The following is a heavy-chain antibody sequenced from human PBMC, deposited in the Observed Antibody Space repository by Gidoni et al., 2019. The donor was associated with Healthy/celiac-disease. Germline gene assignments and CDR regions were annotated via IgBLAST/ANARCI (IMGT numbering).Heavy chain of an antibody. J-gene: IGHJ6*03. CDR3: ARLLTTVTYGDYYYYMDV. Sequence: VQLVQSGAEVKKPGASVKVSCKASGYTFTSYDINWVRQATGQGLEWMGWMNPNSGNTGYAQKFQGRVTMTRNTSISTAYMELSSLRSEDTAVYYCARLLTTVTYGDYYYYMDVWGKGTTVTVSS. CDR1: GYTFTSYD. V-gene: IGHV1-8*01. CDR2: MNPNSGNT. D-gene: IGHD4-4*01.